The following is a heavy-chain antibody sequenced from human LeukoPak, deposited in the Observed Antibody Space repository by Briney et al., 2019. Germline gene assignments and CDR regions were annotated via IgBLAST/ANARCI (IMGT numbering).Heavy chain of an antibody. D-gene: IGHD6-19*01. J-gene: IGHJ4*02. CDR1: GYTFTGYY. Sequence: ASVKVSCKASGYTFTGYYMHWVRQAPGQGLEWMGWINPNSGGTNYAQKFQGRVTMTRDTSISTAYMELSRLRSDDTAVYYCARVRGPRYSSGWTYFDYWGQGTLVTVSS. CDR3: ARVRGPRYSSGWTYFDY. CDR2: INPNSGGT. V-gene: IGHV1-2*02.